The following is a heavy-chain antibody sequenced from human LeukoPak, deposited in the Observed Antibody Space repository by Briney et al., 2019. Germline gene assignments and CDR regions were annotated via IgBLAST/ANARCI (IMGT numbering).Heavy chain of an antibody. CDR3: ARVGPENGDYVGGYFDY. D-gene: IGHD4-17*01. CDR2: IYSGGST. CDR1: GFTVSSNY. V-gene: IGHV3-66*01. Sequence: GGSLRLSCAASGFTVSSNYMSWVRQAPGKGLEWVSVIYSGGSTYYSDSVKGRFTISRDNSKNTLYLQMNSLRAEDTAVYYCARVGPENGDYVGGYFDYWGQGTLVTVSS. J-gene: IGHJ4*02.